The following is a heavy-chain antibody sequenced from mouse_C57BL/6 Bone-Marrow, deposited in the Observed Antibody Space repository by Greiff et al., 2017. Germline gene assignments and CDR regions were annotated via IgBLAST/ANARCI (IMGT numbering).Heavy chain of an antibody. CDR1: GFSINVGS. CDR3: APCDLNYFHS. Sequence: EVQLQQSSASLIRPLSSAMFSCTAPGFSINVGSIHLVKQSPEQGLEWIGWIDPEIGDTEYASKFPGKATITSDTSSNTAYLQLSSLTSADTAVYYGAPCDLNYFHSRG. D-gene: IGHD2-4*01. CDR2: IDPEIGDT. V-gene: IGHV14-4*01. J-gene: IGHJ2*01.